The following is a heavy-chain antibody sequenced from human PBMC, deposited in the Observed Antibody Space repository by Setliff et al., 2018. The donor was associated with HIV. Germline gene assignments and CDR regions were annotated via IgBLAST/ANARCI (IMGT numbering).Heavy chain of an antibody. V-gene: IGHV1-69*05. CDR3: ARALWAVAGTGYYYYYMDV. J-gene: IGHJ6*03. CDR2: IIPIFGTA. CDR1: GGTFSSYA. Sequence: SVKVSCKASGGTFSSYAISWVRQAPGQGLEWMGGIIPIFGTANYAQKFQGRVTITTDESTSTAYMELSSPRSEDTAVYYCARALWAVAGTGYYYYYMDVWGKGTTVTVSS. D-gene: IGHD6-19*01.